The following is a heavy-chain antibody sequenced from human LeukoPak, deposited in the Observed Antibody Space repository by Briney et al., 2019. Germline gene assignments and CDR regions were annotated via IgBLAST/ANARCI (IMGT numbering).Heavy chain of an antibody. CDR2: INWDGYST. D-gene: IGHD4/OR15-4a*01. CDR3: VRDLRTDYAFDS. V-gene: IGHV3-20*04. J-gene: IGHJ4*02. CDR1: GFIFDDYG. Sequence: GRSLRLSCAASGFIFDDYGMTWVRHGPGKGLEWVSGINWDGYSTGYADSVRGRFTISRDNAKSTLYLQMNSLRPEDTALYYCVRDLRTDYAFDSWGQGTLVTVSS.